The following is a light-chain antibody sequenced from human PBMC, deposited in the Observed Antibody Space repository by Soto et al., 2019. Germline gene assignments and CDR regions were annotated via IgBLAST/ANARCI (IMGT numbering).Light chain of an antibody. Sequence: SSELIQPPSVSVAPGKTARITCGGNNIGSKSVHWYQQKPGQAPVLVIYYDTDRPSGIPERFSGSNSGTTATLTISRVEAGDEADYYCQVWDSSSDHPVFGGGTKLTVL. CDR3: QVWDSSSDHPV. CDR2: YDT. CDR1: NIGSKS. J-gene: IGLJ3*02. V-gene: IGLV3-21*04.